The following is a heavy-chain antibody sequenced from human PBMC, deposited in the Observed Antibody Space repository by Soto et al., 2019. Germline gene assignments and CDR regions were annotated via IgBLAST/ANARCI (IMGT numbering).Heavy chain of an antibody. CDR2: ISGSGGST. D-gene: IGHD4-17*01. J-gene: IGHJ6*03. CDR3: AKDGSTVTRGGDYYYYMDV. Sequence: GGSLRLSCAASGFTFSSYAMSWVRQAPGKGLEWVSAISGSGGSTYYADSVKGRFTISRDNSKNTLYLQMNSLRAEDTAVYYCAKDGSTVTRGGDYYYYMDVWGKGTTVTVSS. CDR1: GFTFSSYA. V-gene: IGHV3-23*01.